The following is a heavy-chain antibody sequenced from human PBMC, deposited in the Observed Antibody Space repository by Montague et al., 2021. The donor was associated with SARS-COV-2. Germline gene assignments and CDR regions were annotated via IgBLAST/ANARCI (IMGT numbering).Heavy chain of an antibody. Sequence: SLRLSCAASGFTFSSYSMNWVRQAPGKGLEWVSSISSSSSYIHYADSVKGRFTISRDNAKNSLYLQMNSLRAEDRAVYYCARSTYYYDSSGSYYFDYWGQGTLVTVSS. V-gene: IGHV3-21*01. J-gene: IGHJ4*02. CDR2: ISSSSSYI. CDR3: ARSTYYYDSSGSYYFDY. CDR1: GFTFSSYS. D-gene: IGHD3-22*01.